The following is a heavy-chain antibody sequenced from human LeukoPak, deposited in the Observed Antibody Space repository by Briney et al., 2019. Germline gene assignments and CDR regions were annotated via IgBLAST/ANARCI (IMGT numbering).Heavy chain of an antibody. V-gene: IGHV1-2*02. CDR3: ARAEIPLWFGTSYYMDV. J-gene: IGHJ6*03. Sequence: GASVKVSCKASGYTFTGYYMHWVRQAPGQGLEWMGWINPNSGGTNYAQKFQGRVTMTRDTSISTAYMELSRLRSDDTAVYYCARAEIPLWFGTSYYMDVWGKGTTVTISS. CDR1: GYTFTGYY. CDR2: INPNSGGT. D-gene: IGHD3-10*01.